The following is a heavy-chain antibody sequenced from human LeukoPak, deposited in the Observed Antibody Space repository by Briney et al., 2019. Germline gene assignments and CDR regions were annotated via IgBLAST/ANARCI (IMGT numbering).Heavy chain of an antibody. D-gene: IGHD3-16*01. V-gene: IGHV4-34*09. CDR1: GGSFSGYY. J-gene: IGHJ4*02. CDR3: ARGPRGPFDY. Sequence: SETLTLTCAVYGGSFSGYYWSWIRQPPGKGLEWIGYIYYSGSTYYNPSLKSRVTISVDTSKNQFSLKLSSVTAADTAVYYCARGPRGPFDYWGQGTLVTVSS. CDR2: IYYSGST.